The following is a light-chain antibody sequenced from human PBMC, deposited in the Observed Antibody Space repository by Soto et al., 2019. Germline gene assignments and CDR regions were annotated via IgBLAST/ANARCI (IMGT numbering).Light chain of an antibody. CDR1: QSVSSN. V-gene: IGKV3D-15*01. J-gene: IGKJ5*01. CDR3: QQYFNLAT. CDR2: GAS. Sequence: EIVMPKSPTPLSVSPGERSTLSCMASQSVSSNLAWYQQKPGQAPRLLIYGASTRATGIPARFSGSGSGTDFTLTISRLEPEDIAVYYCQQYFNLATFGQGRLLE.